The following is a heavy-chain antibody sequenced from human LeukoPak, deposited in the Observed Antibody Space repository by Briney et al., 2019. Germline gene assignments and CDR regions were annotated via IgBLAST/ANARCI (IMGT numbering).Heavy chain of an antibody. J-gene: IGHJ4*01. Sequence: TSETLSLTCAVYGGSFSGYYGSWIRQPPGKGLEWIGEINHSGSTNYNPSLKSRVTISVDTSKNQFSLKLSSVTAADTTVYYCARGPHTGVNYYDSSGYYYWGQGTLVTVSS. CDR2: INHSGST. D-gene: IGHD3-22*01. V-gene: IGHV4-34*01. CDR1: GGSFSGYY. CDR3: ARGPHTGVNYYDSSGYYY.